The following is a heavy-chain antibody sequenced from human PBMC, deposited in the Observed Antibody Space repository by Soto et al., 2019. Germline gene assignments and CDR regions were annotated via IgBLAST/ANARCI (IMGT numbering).Heavy chain of an antibody. CDR1: GASISSYF. Sequence: SETLSLTCTVSGASISSYFWTWIRQPAGKGLDWIGRISTSGTTNYNPSLKSRVTMSVDTSKNHFSLKLSSVTAADTAVYYCERGYRSGWYVRKFDPWGQGTLVTVSS. CDR2: ISTSGTT. D-gene: IGHD6-19*01. CDR3: ERGYRSGWYVRKFDP. V-gene: IGHV4-4*07. J-gene: IGHJ5*02.